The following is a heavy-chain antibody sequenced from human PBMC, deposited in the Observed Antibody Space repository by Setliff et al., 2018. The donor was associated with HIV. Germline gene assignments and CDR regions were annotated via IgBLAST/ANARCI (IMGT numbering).Heavy chain of an antibody. J-gene: IGHJ4*02. Sequence: SETLSLTCTVYGGSISGYYWSWIRQPPGKGLEWIGEINPVGRNDNYNPSLNNRAAIVLDTSKNQFSLWLTSVTAADTAVYYCARVGLRFKYTFDYWGQGMLVTVSS. CDR2: INPVGRND. V-gene: IGHV4-34*04. CDR3: ARVGLRFKYTFDY. CDR1: GGSISGYY. D-gene: IGHD5-12*01.